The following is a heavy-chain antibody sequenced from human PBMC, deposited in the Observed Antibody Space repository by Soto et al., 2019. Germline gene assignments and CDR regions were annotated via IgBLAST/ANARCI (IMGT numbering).Heavy chain of an antibody. V-gene: IGHV4-59*01. D-gene: IGHD3-10*01. CDR1: GGSISSYY. CDR3: ARRYGSAFDI. J-gene: IGHJ3*02. Sequence: QVQLQASGPGLVKPSETLSLTCTVSGGSISSYYWSWIRQPPGKGLEWIGYIYYSGSTNYNPSLKSRVTISVDTSKNQFSLKLSSVTAADTAVYYFARRYGSAFDIWGQGTMVTVSS. CDR2: IYYSGST.